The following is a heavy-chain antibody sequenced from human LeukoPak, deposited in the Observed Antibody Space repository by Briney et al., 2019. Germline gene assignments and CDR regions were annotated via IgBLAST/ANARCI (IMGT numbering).Heavy chain of an antibody. CDR1: GFTFSSYA. Sequence: GGSLRLSCAASGFTFSSYAMSWVRQAPGKGLEWISFISSSGSTIYYADSVKGRFTVSRDNAKNSLYLQMNSLGAEDTAVYYCARDLTGYSTGWYVLYYFDYWGQGTLVTVFS. CDR2: ISSSGSTI. D-gene: IGHD6-19*01. V-gene: IGHV3-48*04. CDR3: ARDLTGYSTGWYVLYYFDY. J-gene: IGHJ4*02.